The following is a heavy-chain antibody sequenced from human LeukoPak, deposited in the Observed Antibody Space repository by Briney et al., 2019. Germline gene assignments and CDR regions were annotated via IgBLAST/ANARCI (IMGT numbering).Heavy chain of an antibody. J-gene: IGHJ4*02. Sequence: GGSLRLSCAASGFSISSYAMSWVRQAPGKGLEWVSAISGSGGSTYYADSVKGRFTISRDNSKNTLYLQMNSLRAEDTAVYYCANVDMTTGYYFDYWGQGTLVTVSS. CDR2: ISGSGGST. D-gene: IGHD4-17*01. V-gene: IGHV3-23*01. CDR1: GFSISSYA. CDR3: ANVDMTTGYYFDY.